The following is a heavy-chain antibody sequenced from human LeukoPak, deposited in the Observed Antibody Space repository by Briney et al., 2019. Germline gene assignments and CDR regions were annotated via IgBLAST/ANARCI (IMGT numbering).Heavy chain of an antibody. J-gene: IGHJ4*02. CDR3: ARDNPTTYYFDY. D-gene: IGHD4-17*01. CDR1: GFTFSSYA. CDR2: IYSGGST. Sequence: GGSLRLSCAASGFTFSSYAMHWVRQAPGKGLEWVSVIYSGGSTYYADSVKGRFTISRDNSKNTLYLQMNSLRAEDTAVYYCARDNPTTYYFDYWGQGTLVTVSS. V-gene: IGHV3-53*01.